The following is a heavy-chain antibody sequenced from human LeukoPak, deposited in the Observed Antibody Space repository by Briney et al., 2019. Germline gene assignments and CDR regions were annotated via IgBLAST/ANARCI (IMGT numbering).Heavy chain of an antibody. CDR2: IYTSGST. CDR3: ARGTMIVVVDWYFGL. V-gene: IGHV4-4*07. Sequence: SETLSLTCTVSGGSISSYYWSWIRQPAGKGLEWIGRIYTSGSTNYNPSLKSRITMSVDTSKNQFSLKLSSVTAADTAVYYCARGTMIVVVDWYFGLWGRGTLVTVSS. J-gene: IGHJ2*01. D-gene: IGHD3-22*01. CDR1: GGSISSYY.